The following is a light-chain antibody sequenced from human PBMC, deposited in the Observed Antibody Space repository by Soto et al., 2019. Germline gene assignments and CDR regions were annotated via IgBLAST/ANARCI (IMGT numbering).Light chain of an antibody. CDR3: QQSFYAPPP. CDR2: EAS. J-gene: IGKJ1*01. V-gene: IGKV1-39*01. CDR1: QNIRTY. Sequence: DIQVTQSPSSLSASVGDRVTITCWASQNIRTYLTWYQQKPGKAPKLLIYEASDLQSGVPSRFSGSGSGTDFSLTITSLQPEDFATYYCQQSFYAPPPFGQGTKVEIK.